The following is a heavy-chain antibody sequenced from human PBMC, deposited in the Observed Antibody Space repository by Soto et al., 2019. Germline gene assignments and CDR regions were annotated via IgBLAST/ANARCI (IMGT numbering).Heavy chain of an antibody. CDR3: ATLPPRIVVMTTEIPS. Sequence: PGGSLRLSCAASGFTFSSYSMNRVRQAPGKGLECISYISSSSSTIYYADSVKGRFTISVDKSNNQFSLELRAVTAADTAVYYCATLPPRIVVMTTEIPSWGQGTLVTAPQ. CDR1: GFTFSSYS. D-gene: IGHD2-21*02. J-gene: IGHJ5*02. V-gene: IGHV3-48*01. CDR2: ISSSSSTI.